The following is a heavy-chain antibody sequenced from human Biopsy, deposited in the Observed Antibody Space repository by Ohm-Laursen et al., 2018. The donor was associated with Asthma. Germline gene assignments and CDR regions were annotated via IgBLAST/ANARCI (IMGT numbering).Heavy chain of an antibody. CDR2: IYYGGST. CDR1: YGSITSGGYY. J-gene: IGHJ4*02. CDR3: ARAQDYYDSRGYYRSFDY. Sequence: TLSLTCAVSYGSITSGGYYWTWIRQHPRKGLEWIGFIYYGGSTYYNPSLKSRVSISIDTSKNQFSLKLSSVTAADTAVYYCARAQDYYDSRGYYRSFDYWGQGTLVTVSS. V-gene: IGHV4-31*11. D-gene: IGHD3-22*01.